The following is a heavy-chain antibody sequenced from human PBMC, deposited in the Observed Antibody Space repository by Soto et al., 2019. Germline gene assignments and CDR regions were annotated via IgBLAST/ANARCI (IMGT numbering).Heavy chain of an antibody. CDR1: GFTFSNYW. Sequence: EVQLVESGGGLVQPGGSLRLSCAASGFTFSNYWMHWVRQAPGKGLAWVARIDHDGSTDYAGSVRGRFTVSRDNAESMLYLQMNSLRDDDTALYYCVRDSHGDYWGQGTRVTVSS. V-gene: IGHV3-74*01. CDR3: VRDSHGDY. CDR2: IDHDGST. J-gene: IGHJ4*02.